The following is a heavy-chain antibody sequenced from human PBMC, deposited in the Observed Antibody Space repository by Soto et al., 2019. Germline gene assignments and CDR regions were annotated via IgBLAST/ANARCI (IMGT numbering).Heavy chain of an antibody. Sequence: QVQLRESGPGLVKPSETLSLTCTVSGGSVSSGRFYWSWIRQPPGKGLEWIGYIYYSGSTKYNPSLRSRVTISVDTSKNQFSLKLTSVTAVDTAVYYCARSGSGSGWLGGQGTLVTVSS. CDR2: IYYSGST. CDR1: GGSVSSGRFY. D-gene: IGHD6-19*01. V-gene: IGHV4-61*01. CDR3: ARSGSGSGWL. J-gene: IGHJ4*02.